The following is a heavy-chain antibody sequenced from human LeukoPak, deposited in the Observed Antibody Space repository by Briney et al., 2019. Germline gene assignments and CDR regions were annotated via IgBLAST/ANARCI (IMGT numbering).Heavy chain of an antibody. J-gene: IGHJ3*02. CDR1: GYTFTEYY. V-gene: IGHV1-46*01. CDR2: INPSGGST. Sequence: ASVKVSCKASGYTFTEYYMHWARQAPGQGLEWMGIINPSGGSTSYAQKFQGRVTMTRDTSTSRVYMEVSSLRSEDTAVYYCARDSNSGAFDIWGQGTMVTVSS. D-gene: IGHD6-6*01. CDR3: ARDSNSGAFDI.